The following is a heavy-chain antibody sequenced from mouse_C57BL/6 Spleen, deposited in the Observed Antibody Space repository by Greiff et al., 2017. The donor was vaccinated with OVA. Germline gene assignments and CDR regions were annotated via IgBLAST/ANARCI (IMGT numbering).Heavy chain of an antibody. CDR3: VRQYYDYDDRFAY. J-gene: IGHJ3*01. V-gene: IGHV10-1*01. D-gene: IGHD2-4*01. CDR2: IRSKSNNYAT. Sequence: EVQGVESGGLMVQPKGSLKLSCAASGFSFNTYAMNWVRQAPGKGLEWVARIRSKSNNYATYYADSVKDRFTISRDDSESMLYLQMNNLKTEDTAMYYCVRQYYDYDDRFAYWGQGTLVTVSA. CDR1: GFSFNTYA.